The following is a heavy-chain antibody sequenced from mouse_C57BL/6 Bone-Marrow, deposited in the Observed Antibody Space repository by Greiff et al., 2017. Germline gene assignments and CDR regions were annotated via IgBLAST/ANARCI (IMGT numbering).Heavy chain of an antibody. V-gene: IGHV1-55*01. D-gene: IGHD4-1*01. CDR2: IYPGSGST. Sequence: VQLQQPGAELVKPGASVKLSCTASGYTFTSYWITWVKQRPGQGLEWIGDIYPGSGSTNSNEKFKSKATLTVDTSSSPAYMQLSSLTSEDSAVYYCALNWYYFDYWGQGTTLTVSS. CDR3: ALNWYYFDY. CDR1: GYTFTSYW. J-gene: IGHJ2*01.